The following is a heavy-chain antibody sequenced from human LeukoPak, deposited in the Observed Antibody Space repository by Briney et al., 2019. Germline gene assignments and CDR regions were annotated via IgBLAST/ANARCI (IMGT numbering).Heavy chain of an antibody. J-gene: IGHJ4*02. CDR2: INPNSGGT. D-gene: IGHD2-2*01. Sequence: ASVKVSCKASGYTFTGYYMHWVRQAPGQGLEWMGWINPNSGGTNYAQKFQGRVTTTRDTSISTAYMELSRLRSDDTAVYYCARDYCSSTSCYVGHFDYWGQGTLVTVSS. V-gene: IGHV1-2*02. CDR1: GYTFTGYY. CDR3: ARDYCSSTSCYVGHFDY.